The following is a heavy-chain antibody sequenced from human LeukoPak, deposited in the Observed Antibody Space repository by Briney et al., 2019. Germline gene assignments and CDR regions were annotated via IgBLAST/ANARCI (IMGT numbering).Heavy chain of an antibody. Sequence: SETLSLTCTVSGGSIRSSSYIWDWIRQPPGKGLKWIGRISYSGSTYYNPSLKSRVTISVDTSKNQFSLKLSSVTAADTAVYYCARVLAGNTMIVVPHPLDAFDIWGQGTMVTVSS. CDR3: ARVLAGNTMIVVPHPLDAFDI. J-gene: IGHJ3*02. V-gene: IGHV4-39*07. CDR1: GGSIRSSSYI. CDR2: ISYSGST. D-gene: IGHD3-22*01.